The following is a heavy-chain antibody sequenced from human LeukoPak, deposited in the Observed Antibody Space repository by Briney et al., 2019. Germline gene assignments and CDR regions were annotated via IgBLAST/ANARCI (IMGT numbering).Heavy chain of an antibody. CDR3: AKDKGSGWSGIDY. CDR1: GFKFDDYA. D-gene: IGHD6-19*01. J-gene: IGHJ4*02. CDR2: INWKSGSI. V-gene: IGHV3-9*01. Sequence: GRSLRLSCAASGFKFDDYAMHWVRQTPGKGLERVTGINWKSGSIGYADSVKGRFTISRDNAKNSLYLQMNSLRPEDTAFYYCAKDKGSGWSGIDYWGQGTLVTVSS.